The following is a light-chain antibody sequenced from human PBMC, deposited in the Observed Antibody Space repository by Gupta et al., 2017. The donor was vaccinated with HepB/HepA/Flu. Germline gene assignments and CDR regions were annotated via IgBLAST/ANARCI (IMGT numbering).Light chain of an antibody. CDR1: RRIRNNF. CDR3: QQEGESPDT. V-gene: IGKV3-20*01. CDR2: GAS. J-gene: IGKJ2*01. Sequence: EIVLTQSPGTLSLSPGERATLSCRASRRIRNNFLAWYQQKVGQAPRLLIYGASSRANGIPDRFSGSGSGTDFTLTISRLEPDDSAVYYCQQEGESPDTFGQGAKMEI.